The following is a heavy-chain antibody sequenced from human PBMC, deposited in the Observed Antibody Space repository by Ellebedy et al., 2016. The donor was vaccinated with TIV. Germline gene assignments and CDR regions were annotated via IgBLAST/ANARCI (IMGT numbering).Heavy chain of an antibody. CDR1: GGSISSSSYY. CDR3: AKGRGYSYGIHANWFDP. J-gene: IGHJ5*02. D-gene: IGHD5-18*01. CDR2: IYYSGST. Sequence: SETLSLXXTVSGGSISSSSYYWSWIRQPPGKGLEWIGYIYYSGSTNYNPSLKSRVTISVDTSKNQFSLKLSSVTAADTAVYYCAKGRGYSYGIHANWFDPWGQGTLVTVSS. V-gene: IGHV4-61*01.